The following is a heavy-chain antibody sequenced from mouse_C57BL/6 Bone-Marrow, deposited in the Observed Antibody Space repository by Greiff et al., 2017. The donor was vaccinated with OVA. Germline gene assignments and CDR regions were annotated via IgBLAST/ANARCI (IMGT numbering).Heavy chain of an antibody. CDR1: GFSLTSYG. V-gene: IGHV2-9*01. CDR3: AKLSSYDARDY. J-gene: IGHJ4*01. CDR2: IWGGGST. Sequence: VKLMESGPGLVAPSQSLSITCTVSGFSLTSYGVDWVRQPPGKGLEWIGVIWGGGSTNYNSALMSRLSIIKDNSKSQVFLKMNSLKTDDTAMYDYAKLSSYDARDYWGQGTAVTVTS. D-gene: IGHD1-1*01.